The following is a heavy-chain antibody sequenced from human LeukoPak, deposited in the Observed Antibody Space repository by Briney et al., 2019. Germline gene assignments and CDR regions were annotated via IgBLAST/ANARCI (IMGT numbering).Heavy chain of an antibody. D-gene: IGHD1-1*01. CDR2: VNQSGGS. V-gene: IGHV4-34*01. J-gene: IGHJ5*02. Sequence: SETLSLTCAVYGESFDSFYWNWVRQAPGKGLEWLGEVNQSGGSDYNPALESRVAISADASKRQFSLKLISVTAADTAVYHFAVRLTTGRLGTATTWFDPWGQGTLVSVSS. CDR3: AVRLTTGRLGTATTWFDP. CDR1: GESFDSFY.